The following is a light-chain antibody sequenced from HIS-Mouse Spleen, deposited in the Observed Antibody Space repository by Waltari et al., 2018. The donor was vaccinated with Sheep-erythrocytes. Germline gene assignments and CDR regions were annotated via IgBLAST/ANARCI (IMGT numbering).Light chain of an antibody. V-gene: IGLV3-1*01. CDR1: KLGDKY. CDR3: QAWDSSTAWNVV. CDR2: QDS. Sequence: SYELTQPPSVSVSPGQTASITCSGDKLGDKYACWYQQKPGQSPVLVIYQDSKRPSGIPERLPGSTSGDTATLTISGTQAMDEADYYCQAWDSSTAWNVVFGGGTKLTVL. J-gene: IGLJ2*01.